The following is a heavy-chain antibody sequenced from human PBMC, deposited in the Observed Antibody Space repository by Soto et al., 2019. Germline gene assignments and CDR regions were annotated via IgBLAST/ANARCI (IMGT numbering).Heavy chain of an antibody. J-gene: IGHJ3*01. CDR3: AAEFYSGGRCCSFDL. V-gene: IGHV1-58*01. CDR1: GFTFSNSA. CDR2: IVVGSHNT. D-gene: IGHD2-15*01. Sequence: GASVKVSCKTSGFTFSNSAVQWVRQARGRRLEWIAWIVVGSHNTNYAQNFKGRLTVTTDTSTSTAYMELTGLTSEDTAIYYCAAEFYSGGRCCSFDLWGQGTMVTVS.